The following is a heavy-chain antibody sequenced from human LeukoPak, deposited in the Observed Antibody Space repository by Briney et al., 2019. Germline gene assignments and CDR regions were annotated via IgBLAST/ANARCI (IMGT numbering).Heavy chain of an antibody. D-gene: IGHD4-17*01. CDR1: GFTFSSYSM. CDR3: ARNPGSDYPDW. CDR2: IYHTGST. Sequence: AGGSLRLSCAASGFTFSSYSMNWVRQTPGKGLEWIGEIYHTGSTNYNPSLKSRATISVDKSKNQFSLKLTSVTAADTAVYYCARNPGSDYPDWWGQGALVTVSS. J-gene: IGHJ4*02. V-gene: IGHV4-4*02.